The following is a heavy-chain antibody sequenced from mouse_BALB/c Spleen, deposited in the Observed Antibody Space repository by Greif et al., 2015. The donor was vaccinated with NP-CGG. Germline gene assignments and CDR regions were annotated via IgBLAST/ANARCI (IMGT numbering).Heavy chain of an antibody. D-gene: IGHD2-14*01. CDR1: GYTFTSYW. CDR3: ARYRSAWFAY. V-gene: IGHV1S81*02. J-gene: IGHJ3*01. CDR2: INPSNGRT. Sequence: VQLQHSGAELVKPGASVKLSCKASGYTFTSYWMHWVKQRPGQGLEWIGEINPSNGRTNYNEKFKSKATLAVDKSSSTAYMQLSSLTSEDSAVYYCARYRSAWFAYWGQGTLVTVSA.